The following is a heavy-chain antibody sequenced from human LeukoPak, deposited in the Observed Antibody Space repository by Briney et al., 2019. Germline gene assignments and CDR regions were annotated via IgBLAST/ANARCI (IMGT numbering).Heavy chain of an antibody. CDR1: GFTFSSYA. D-gene: IGHD5-12*01. CDR3: ARLGGYDRYYYYYYYMDV. CDR2: ISYDGSNK. V-gene: IGHV3-30*04. J-gene: IGHJ6*03. Sequence: PGGSLRLSCAASGFTFSSYAMHWVRQAPGKGLEWVAVISYDGSNKYYADSVKGRFTISRDNSKNTLYLQMNSLRAEDTAVYYCARLGGYDRYYYYYYYMDVWGKGTTVTVSS.